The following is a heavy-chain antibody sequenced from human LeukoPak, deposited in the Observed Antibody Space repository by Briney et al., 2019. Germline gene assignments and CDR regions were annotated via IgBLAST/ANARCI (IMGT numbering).Heavy chain of an antibody. CDR2: IRKKPNSYTT. Sequence: GGSLRLSCAASGFTFSDHFMDWVRQAPGKGLEWVGRIRKKPNSYTTEYAASVKGRFTISRDDLKNSLYLQINSLEAEDTGVYYCARVSAITGATDALDFWGQGAMVTVSS. V-gene: IGHV3-72*01. J-gene: IGHJ3*01. CDR3: ARVSAITGATDALDF. CDR1: GFTFSDHF. D-gene: IGHD1-20*01.